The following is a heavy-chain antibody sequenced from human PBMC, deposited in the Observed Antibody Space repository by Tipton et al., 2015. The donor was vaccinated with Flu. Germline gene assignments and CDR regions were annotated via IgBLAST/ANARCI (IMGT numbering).Heavy chain of an antibody. CDR2: IYYSGST. CDR1: GGSISRSSYY. V-gene: IGHV4-39*07. D-gene: IGHD3-10*01. Sequence: TLSLTCIVSGGSISRSSYYWGWIRQPPGKGLEWIGSIYYSGSTNYNPSLKSRVTISVDTSKNQFSLKLSSVTAADTAVYYRARPMVRGVGAFDIWGQGTMVTVSS. CDR3: ARPMVRGVGAFDI. J-gene: IGHJ3*02.